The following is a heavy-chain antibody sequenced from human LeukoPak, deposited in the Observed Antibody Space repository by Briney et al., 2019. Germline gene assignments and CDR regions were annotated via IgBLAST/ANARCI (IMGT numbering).Heavy chain of an antibody. V-gene: IGHV4-39*07. CDR3: ARDRITMVRGVSSSHWFDP. J-gene: IGHJ5*02. Sequence: PSETLSLTCTVSGGSISSSSYYWGWIRQPPGKGLEWIGSIYYSGSTYYNPSLKSRVTISVDTSKNQFSLKLSSVTAADTAVYYCARDRITMVRGVSSSHWFDPWGQGTLVTVSS. CDR1: GGSISSSSYY. CDR2: IYYSGST. D-gene: IGHD3-10*01.